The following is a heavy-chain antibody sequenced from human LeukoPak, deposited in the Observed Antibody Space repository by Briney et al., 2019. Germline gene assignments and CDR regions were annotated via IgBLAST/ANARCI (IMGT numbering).Heavy chain of an antibody. J-gene: IGHJ4*02. V-gene: IGHV1-2*04. Sequence: ASVKVSCKASGYTFTGYYMHWVRQAPGQGLEWMGWINPNSGGTNYAQKFQGWVTMTRDTSISTAYMELSRLRSDDTAVYYCARQLAYYDFWSVYYWGQGTLVTVSS. CDR3: ARQLAYYDFWSVYY. CDR1: GYTFTGYY. D-gene: IGHD3-3*01. CDR2: INPNSGGT.